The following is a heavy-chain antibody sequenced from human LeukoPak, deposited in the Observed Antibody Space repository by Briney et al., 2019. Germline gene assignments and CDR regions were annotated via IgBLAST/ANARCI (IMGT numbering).Heavy chain of an antibody. V-gene: IGHV3-33*01. J-gene: IGHJ4*02. D-gene: IGHD2/OR15-2a*01. CDR2: VFYDGSNK. CDR1: GFTFSNYG. CDR3: ARDQAYYFSFADY. Sequence: GRSLRLSCAASGFTFSNYGMHWVRQAPGKGLEWVAVVFYDGSNKHYADFVKGRFTISRDNSKNTLYLQMNNLRAEDTAVYYCARDQAYYFSFADYWGQGNLVAVSS.